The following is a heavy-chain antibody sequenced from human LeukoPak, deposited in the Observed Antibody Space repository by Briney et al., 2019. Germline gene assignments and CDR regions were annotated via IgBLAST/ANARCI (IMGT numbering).Heavy chain of an antibody. Sequence: PSQTLSLTCTVSGGSISSGDYYWSWIRQPPGKGLEWIGYIYYSGSTYYNPSLKSRVTISVDTSKNQFSLKLSSVTAADTAVYYCAREAPRSLNGFDPRGQGTLVTVSS. D-gene: IGHD2-8*01. CDR2: IYYSGST. CDR1: GGSISSGDYY. CDR3: AREAPRSLNGFDP. V-gene: IGHV4-30-4*08. J-gene: IGHJ5*02.